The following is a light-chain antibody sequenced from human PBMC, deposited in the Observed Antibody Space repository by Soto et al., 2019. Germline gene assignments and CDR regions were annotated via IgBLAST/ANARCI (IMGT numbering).Light chain of an antibody. CDR1: QSISKN. V-gene: IGKV1-39*01. CDR2: SAS. CDR3: QQSYISPYT. Sequence: DVQMPQSPASLSASVGDRVTITCRASQSISKNLNWYQHKVGKAPQLLIYSASDSQAGVPSRFSSSGSGTDFTLIISGLQPEDFATYYCQQSYISPYTFGQGTKVEIK. J-gene: IGKJ2*01.